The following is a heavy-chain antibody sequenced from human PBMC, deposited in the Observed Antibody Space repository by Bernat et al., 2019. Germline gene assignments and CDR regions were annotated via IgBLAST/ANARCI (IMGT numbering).Heavy chain of an antibody. D-gene: IGHD6-25*01. J-gene: IGHJ4*02. CDR2: ISGSGGST. Sequence: EVQLLESGGGLVQPGGSLRLSCAASGFTFSSYAMSWVRQAPGKGLEWVSAISGSGGSTYYADSVKGRFTISRDNSKNTLYLQMNSLRAEDTAMYYCARDFASATRGYWGQGTLVTVSS. CDR1: GFTFSSYA. V-gene: IGHV3-23*01. CDR3: ARDFASATRGY.